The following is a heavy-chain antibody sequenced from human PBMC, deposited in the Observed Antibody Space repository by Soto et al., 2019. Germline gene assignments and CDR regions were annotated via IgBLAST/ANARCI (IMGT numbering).Heavy chain of an antibody. D-gene: IGHD2-2*02. CDR2: MNPNSGNT. J-gene: IGHJ6*02. CDR3: ARGPYIPIATFGMDV. CDR1: GYTFTSYD. V-gene: IGHV1-8*01. Sequence: QVQLVQSGAEVKKPGASVKVSCKASGYTFTSYDINWVRQATGQGVEWMGWMNPNSGNTGYAQKFQGRVTMTSHTLIRTAYTALSSLRAEDTDVDYCARGPYIPIATFGMDVWGQGTTVTVSS.